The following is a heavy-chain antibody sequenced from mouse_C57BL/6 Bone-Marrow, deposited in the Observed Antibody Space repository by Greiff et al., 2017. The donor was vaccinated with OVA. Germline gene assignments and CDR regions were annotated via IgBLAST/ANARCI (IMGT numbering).Heavy chain of an antibody. CDR1: GFTFSDYG. CDR2: ISNLAYSI. D-gene: IGHD1-1*01. V-gene: IGHV5-15*01. Sequence: EVKVVESGGGLVQPGGSLKLSCAASGFTFSDYGMAWVRQAPRKGPEWVAFISNLAYSIYYADTVTGRFTISRENAKNTLYLEMSSLRSEDTAMYYCARYYGSSYDAMDYWGQGTSVTVSS. J-gene: IGHJ4*01. CDR3: ARYYGSSYDAMDY.